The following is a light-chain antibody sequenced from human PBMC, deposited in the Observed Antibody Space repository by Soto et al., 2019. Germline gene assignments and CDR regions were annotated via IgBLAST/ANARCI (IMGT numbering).Light chain of an antibody. Sequence: QTVVTQEPSVSVSPGRTVTLTCGLSSGSVSTSYYPSWYQQTPGQAPRTLIYSTNTRSSGVPDRFSGSILGNKAALTITGAQADDESDYYCVLYIGSGIWVFGGGTKLTVL. CDR2: STN. CDR1: SGSVSTSYY. J-gene: IGLJ3*02. CDR3: VLYIGSGIWV. V-gene: IGLV8-61*01.